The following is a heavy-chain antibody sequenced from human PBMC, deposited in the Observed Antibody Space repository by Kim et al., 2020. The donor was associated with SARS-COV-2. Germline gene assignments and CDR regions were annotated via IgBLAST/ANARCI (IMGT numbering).Heavy chain of an antibody. J-gene: IGHJ5*02. V-gene: IGHV6-1*01. D-gene: IGHD6-13*01. Sequence: VSVKSRITITPDTSKNQFSLQLNSVTPEDTAVYYCARAGSSSYTTNWFDPWGQGTLVTVSS. CDR3: ARAGSSSYTTNWFDP.